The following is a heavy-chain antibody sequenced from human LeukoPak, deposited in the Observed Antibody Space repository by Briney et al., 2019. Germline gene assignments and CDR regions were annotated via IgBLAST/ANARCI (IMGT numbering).Heavy chain of an antibody. V-gene: IGHV4-4*02. Sequence: PSETLSLTCAVSGGSISSSNWWSWVRQPPGKGLEWIGEIYHSGSTNYNPSLKSRVTISVDKSKNQFSLKLSSVTAADTAVYYCATRDDSSGYSDYWGQGTLVTVSS. D-gene: IGHD3-22*01. CDR1: GGSISSSNW. CDR3: ATRDDSSGYSDY. J-gene: IGHJ4*02. CDR2: IYHSGST.